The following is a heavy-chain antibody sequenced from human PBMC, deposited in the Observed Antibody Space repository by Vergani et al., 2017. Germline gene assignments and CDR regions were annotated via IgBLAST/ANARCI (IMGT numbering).Heavy chain of an antibody. CDR3: AREGFYDYVWGSYRLRGGYYFDY. V-gene: IGHV1-3*01. Sequence: QVQLVQSGAEVKKPGASVKVSCKASGYTFTTYAMHWVRQAPGQRLEWMGWINDGNGNTKYSQKFQGRVTITRDTSASTAYMELSSLRSEDTAVYYCAREGFYDYVWGSYRLRGGYYFDYWGQGTLVTVSS. CDR2: INDGNGNT. J-gene: IGHJ4*02. D-gene: IGHD3-16*02. CDR1: GYTFTTYA.